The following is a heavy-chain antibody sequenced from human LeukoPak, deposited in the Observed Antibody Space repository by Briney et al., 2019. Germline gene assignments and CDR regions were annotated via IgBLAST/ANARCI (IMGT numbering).Heavy chain of an antibody. CDR3: ARDNYGDYTIDY. Sequence: GGSLRLSCAASGFTFSGFGMHWVRQAPGKGLEWVAVIWSDGINKYYRDSVKGRFTISRDNSQNSLYLQMNTLRAEDTAVYYCARDNYGDYTIDYWGQGTLVTVSS. J-gene: IGHJ4*02. CDR1: GFTFSGFG. D-gene: IGHD4-17*01. CDR2: IWSDGINK. V-gene: IGHV3-33*01.